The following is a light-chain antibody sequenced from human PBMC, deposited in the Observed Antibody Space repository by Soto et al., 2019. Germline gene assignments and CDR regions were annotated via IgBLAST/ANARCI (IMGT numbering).Light chain of an antibody. Sequence: DIQMTQSPSTLSASVGDRVTITCRASQSISSWLAWYQQKPGKAPKLLIYDASSLESGVTSRVSGSGSGTEFTITSSSLPPDDFATYYCQQYNSYSPRTFGQGTKVEIK. V-gene: IGKV1-5*01. CDR3: QQYNSYSPRT. J-gene: IGKJ1*01. CDR2: DAS. CDR1: QSISSW.